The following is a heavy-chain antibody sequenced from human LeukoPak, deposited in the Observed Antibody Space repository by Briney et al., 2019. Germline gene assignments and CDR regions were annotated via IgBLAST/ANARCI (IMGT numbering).Heavy chain of an antibody. D-gene: IGHD3-10*01. CDR1: GFTVSSNY. CDR2: IYSGGST. V-gene: IGHV3-53*01. J-gene: IGHJ6*03. Sequence: GGSLRLSCAASGFTVSSNYMSWVRQAPGEGLEWVSVIYSGGSTYYADSVKGRFTISRDNSKNTLYLQMNNLRAEDTAVYYCASGSGSYRTPYYYMDVWGKGTTVTVSS. CDR3: ASGSGSYRTPYYYMDV.